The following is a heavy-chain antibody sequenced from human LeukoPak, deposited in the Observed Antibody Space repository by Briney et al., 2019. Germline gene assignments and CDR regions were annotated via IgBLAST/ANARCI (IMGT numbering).Heavy chain of an antibody. CDR2: MYTSGST. J-gene: IGHJ4*02. CDR3: AGRDY. D-gene: IGHD1-26*01. V-gene: IGHV4-4*07. CDR1: GGSISSYY. Sequence: SETLSLTCTVSGGSISSYYWGWVRQPAGKRLEWIGLMYTSGSTDYNPSLESRVTISVDKSKNQWSLKLTSVTAADTAVYYCAGRDYWGQGTLVTVSS.